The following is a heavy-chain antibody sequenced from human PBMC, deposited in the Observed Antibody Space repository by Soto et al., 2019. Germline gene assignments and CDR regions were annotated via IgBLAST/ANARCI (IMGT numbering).Heavy chain of an antibody. J-gene: IGHJ5*02. CDR2: INAHSGGT. CDR1: GFSFTGYY. D-gene: IGHD6-6*01. CDR3: AKDSTRQLAYWLDP. V-gene: IGHV1-2*02. Sequence: VASVKVSCKASGFSFTGYYIHWLRQAPGQGLEWMGWINAHSGGTEYAQKFQGRVTLTRDTSIATAYLTLTSLTSDDTALYYCAKDSTRQLAYWLDPWGQGTQVTVS.